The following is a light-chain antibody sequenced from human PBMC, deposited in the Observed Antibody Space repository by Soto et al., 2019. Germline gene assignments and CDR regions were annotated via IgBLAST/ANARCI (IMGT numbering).Light chain of an antibody. J-gene: IGLJ2*01. CDR2: DIG. CDR3: SSYTSSHTLV. CDR1: SSDVGGYNF. Sequence: QSALTQPASVSGSPGQSITISCTGTSSDVGGYNFVSWYQQHPGKVPKLMLYDIGIRPSGVSDRFSGSKSGNTASLTISGLQTEDEADYYCSSYTSSHTLVFGGGTKVTVL. V-gene: IGLV2-14*03.